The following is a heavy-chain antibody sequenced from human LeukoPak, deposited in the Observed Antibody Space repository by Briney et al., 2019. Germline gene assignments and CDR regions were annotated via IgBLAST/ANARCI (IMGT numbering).Heavy chain of an antibody. V-gene: IGHV3-23*01. CDR2: VSGSGDNT. D-gene: IGHD5-18*01. J-gene: IGHJ6*03. Sequence: AGSLRLSCAASGFTFSSHAMSWVRQAPGKGLEWVSAVSGSGDNTYYADSVKGRFTISRDNSKNTLYLHMSSLRAEDTAVYYCACTAYYYYYLDVWGKGTTVTVSS. CDR3: ACTAYYYYYLDV. CDR1: GFTFSSHA.